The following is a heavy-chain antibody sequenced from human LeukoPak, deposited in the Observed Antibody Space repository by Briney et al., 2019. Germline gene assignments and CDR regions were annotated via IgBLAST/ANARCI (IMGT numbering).Heavy chain of an antibody. V-gene: IGHV4-38-2*02. CDR1: GHSITSGYY. CDR2: IYHSGNT. D-gene: IGHD5-24*01. J-gene: IGHJ4*02. CDR3: AKGPMATQTFDY. Sequence: SETLSLTRTVSGHSITSGYYWGWIRQPPGKGLEWIGSIYHSGNTYYTPSLKSRVTISVDKPRNQFSLKLFSVTAADTAVYYCAKGPMATQTFDYWGQGTLVTVSS.